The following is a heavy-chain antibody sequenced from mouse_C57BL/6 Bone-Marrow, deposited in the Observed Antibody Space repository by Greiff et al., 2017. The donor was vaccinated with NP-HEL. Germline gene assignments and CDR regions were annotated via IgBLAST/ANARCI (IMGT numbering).Heavy chain of an antibody. V-gene: IGHV1-81*01. CDR3: ARLGYDYDGGGYFDY. CDR2: IYPRSGNT. J-gene: IGHJ2*01. Sequence: QVQLKESGAELARPGASVKLSCKASGYTFTSYGISWVKQRTGQGLEWIGEIYPRSGNTYYNEKFKGKATLTADKSSSTAYMELRSLTSEDSAVYFCARLGYDYDGGGYFDYWGQGTTLTVSS. D-gene: IGHD2-4*01. CDR1: GYTFTSYG.